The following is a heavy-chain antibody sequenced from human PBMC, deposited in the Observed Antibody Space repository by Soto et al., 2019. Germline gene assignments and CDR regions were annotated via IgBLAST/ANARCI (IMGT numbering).Heavy chain of an antibody. Sequence: GGSLRLSCAASGFTFSSYWMSWVRQAPGKGLEWVANIKQDGSEKYYVDSVKGRFTISRDNAKNTLYVQMDSLRAEDTAVYYCAKGIASKTRPLGKYFDLWGRGTLVTVSS. D-gene: IGHD6-13*01. CDR2: IKQDGSEK. J-gene: IGHJ2*01. CDR3: AKGIASKTRPLGKYFDL. V-gene: IGHV3-7*03. CDR1: GFTFSSYW.